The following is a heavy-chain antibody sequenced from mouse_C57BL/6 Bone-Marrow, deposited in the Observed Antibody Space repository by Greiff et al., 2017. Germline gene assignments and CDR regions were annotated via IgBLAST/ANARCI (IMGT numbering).Heavy chain of an antibody. V-gene: IGHV1-50*01. CDR3: ARSPIYYYGSSPSYFDY. Sequence: QVQLKQSGAELVKPGASVKLSCKASGYTFTSYWMQWVKQRPGQGLEWIGEIDPSDSYTNYNQKFKGKATLTVDTSSSTAYMQLSSLTSEDSAVYYCARSPIYYYGSSPSYFDYWGQGTTLTVSS. J-gene: IGHJ2*01. D-gene: IGHD1-1*01. CDR2: IDPSDSYT. CDR1: GYTFTSYW.